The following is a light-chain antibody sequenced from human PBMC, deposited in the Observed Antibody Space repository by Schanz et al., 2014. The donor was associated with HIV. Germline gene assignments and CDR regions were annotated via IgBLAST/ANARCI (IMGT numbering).Light chain of an antibody. J-gene: IGLJ2*01. CDR3: SSHAGSDNFGI. V-gene: IGLV2-14*03. CDR2: DVS. CDR1: SNDVGGYNF. Sequence: QSALTQPASVSGSPGQSITISCTGTSNDVGGYNFVSWYQQHPGKAPKLIIYDVSNRPSGVSNRFSGSKSDITASLTVSGLQAEDEADYYCSSHAGSDNFGIFGGGTKLTVL.